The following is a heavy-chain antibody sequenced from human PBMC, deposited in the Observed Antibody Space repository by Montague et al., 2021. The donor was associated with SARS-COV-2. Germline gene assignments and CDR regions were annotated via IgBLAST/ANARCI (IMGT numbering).Heavy chain of an antibody. CDR2: IHHTGIT. V-gene: IGHV4-4*02. Sequence: SETLSLTCAVSGASVTSINWWSCVRQPPGWGLVWFVEIHHTGITNFNPSLRSRVSISLDTSKNQFSLTLNSVAAADTATYFCASHPVFQQLYSWGQGTLVSVSS. D-gene: IGHD6-13*01. CDR3: ASHPVFQQLYS. J-gene: IGHJ4*02. CDR1: GASVTSINW.